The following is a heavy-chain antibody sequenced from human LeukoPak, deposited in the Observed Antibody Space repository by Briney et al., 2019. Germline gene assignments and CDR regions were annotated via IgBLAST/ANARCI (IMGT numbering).Heavy chain of an antibody. CDR3: ARDKYSSGWSFDP. CDR2: IYPGDSDT. Sequence: GESLKISCKGDGSSFSDHWIGCVRQMLGKGLEWMGIIYPGDSDTRYSPSFQGQVTISADQSISTAYLHWSSLKASDTAMYYCARDKYSSGWSFDPWGQGTLVTVSS. CDR1: GSSFSDHW. D-gene: IGHD6-19*01. V-gene: IGHV5-51*01. J-gene: IGHJ5*02.